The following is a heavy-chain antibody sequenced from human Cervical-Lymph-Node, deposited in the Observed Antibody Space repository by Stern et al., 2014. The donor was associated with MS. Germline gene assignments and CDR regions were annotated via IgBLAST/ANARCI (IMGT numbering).Heavy chain of an antibody. V-gene: IGHV1-69*01. J-gene: IGHJ4*02. CDR2: IFHIFGTA. CDR1: GGTFSSYG. Sequence: VQLVESGAEVKKPGSSVKVSCKDSGGTFSSYGISWVRLAPGQGLEWMGGIFHIFGTADYAPKVQGRVTITADEATSTAYMELSSLRSEDTAVYYCARLGADYWGQGTLVTVSS. CDR3: ARLGADY.